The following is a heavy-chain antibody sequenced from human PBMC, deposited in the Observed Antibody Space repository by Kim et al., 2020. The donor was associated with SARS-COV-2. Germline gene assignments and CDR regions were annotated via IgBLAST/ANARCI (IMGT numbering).Heavy chain of an antibody. Sequence: SVKGRFTISRDNAKNSLYLQMNSLRAEDTALYYCAIAGSKKMTTVTIRFDWGQGTLVTVSS. J-gene: IGHJ4*02. D-gene: IGHD4-17*01. V-gene: IGHV3-9*01. CDR3: AIAGSKKMTTVTIRFD.